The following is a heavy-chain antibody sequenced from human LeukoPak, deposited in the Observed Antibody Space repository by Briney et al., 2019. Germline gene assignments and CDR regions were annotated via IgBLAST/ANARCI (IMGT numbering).Heavy chain of an antibody. J-gene: IGHJ3*02. CDR2: ISGSGGST. V-gene: IGHV3-23*01. CDR1: GFTFSSYA. Sequence: PGGSLRLSCAASGFTFSSYAMSWVRQAPGKGLEWVSAISGSGGSTYYADSVKGRFTISRDNSKNTLYLQMNSLRAEDTAVYYCATHYYYDSSGSGAFDIWGQGTMVTVSS. D-gene: IGHD3-22*01. CDR3: ATHYYYDSSGSGAFDI.